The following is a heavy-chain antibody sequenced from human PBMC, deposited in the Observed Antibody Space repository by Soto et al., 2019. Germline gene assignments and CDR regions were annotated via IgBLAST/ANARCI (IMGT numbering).Heavy chain of an antibody. V-gene: IGHV3-49*03. CDR2: IRSKAYGGTT. J-gene: IGHJ5*02. CDR1: GFTFGDYA. D-gene: IGHD3-10*01. CDR3: TRAQVGITMVRGVIIFLGWFDP. Sequence: GGSLRLSCTASGFTFGDYAMSWFRQAPGKGLEWVGFIRSKAYGGTTEYAASVKGRFTISRDDSKSIAYLQMNSLKTEDTAVYYCTRAQVGITMVRGVIIFLGWFDPWGQGTLVTVSS.